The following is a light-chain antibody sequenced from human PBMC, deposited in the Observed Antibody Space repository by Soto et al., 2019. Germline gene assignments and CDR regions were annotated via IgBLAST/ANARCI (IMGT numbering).Light chain of an antibody. CDR3: QQYCWTPPT. CDR2: WAS. Sequence: DIVMTQSPDSLAVSLGERATINCRSSQSVLFSSNNKNHLAWYQQKPGQPPKLVIYWASTRAPGVPDRFTGSGSGTDFTLTIRSLQAEDVAVYYCQQYCWTPPTFGPGTKLEIK. V-gene: IGKV4-1*01. J-gene: IGKJ2*01. CDR1: QSVLFSSNNKNH.